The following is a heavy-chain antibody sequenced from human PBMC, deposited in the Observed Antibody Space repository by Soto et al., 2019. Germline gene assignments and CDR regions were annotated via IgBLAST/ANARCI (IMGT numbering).Heavy chain of an antibody. Sequence: ASVKVSCKASGGTFSSYAISWVRQASGQGLEWMGGIIPIFGTANYAQKFQGRVTITADESTSTAYMELSSLRSEDTAVYYCAVSITIFGVANYYFDYWGQGTLVTVSS. D-gene: IGHD3-3*01. V-gene: IGHV1-69*13. CDR3: AVSITIFGVANYYFDY. CDR2: IIPIFGTA. J-gene: IGHJ4*02. CDR1: GGTFSSYA.